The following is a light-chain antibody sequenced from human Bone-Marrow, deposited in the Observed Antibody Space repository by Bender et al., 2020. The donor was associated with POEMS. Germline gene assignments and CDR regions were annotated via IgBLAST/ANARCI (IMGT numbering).Light chain of an antibody. CDR1: SSNIGTNP. CDR3: SSYSSYYTLI. CDR2: INN. Sequence: QSVLTQPPSASGTPGQRVTISCSGSSSNIGTNPVNWYQQLPGTAPKLLIYINNQRPSGVPDRFSGSKSGTSASLAISGLQSEDEADYYCSSYSSYYTLIFGGGSKLTVL. J-gene: IGLJ2*01. V-gene: IGLV1-44*01.